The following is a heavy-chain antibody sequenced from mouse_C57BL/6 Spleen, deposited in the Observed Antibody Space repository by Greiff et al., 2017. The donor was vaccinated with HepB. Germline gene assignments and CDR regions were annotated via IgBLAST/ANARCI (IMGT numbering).Heavy chain of an antibody. V-gene: IGHV5-4*01. CDR3: AREVYDGYYHYFDY. J-gene: IGHJ2*01. Sequence: EVHLVESGGGLVKPGGSLKLSCAASGFTFSSYAMSWVRQTPEKRLEWVATISDGGSYTYYPDNVKGRFTISRDNAKNNLYLQMSHLKSEDTAMYYCAREVYDGYYHYFDYWGQGTTLTVSS. D-gene: IGHD2-3*01. CDR2: ISDGGSYT. CDR1: GFTFSSYA.